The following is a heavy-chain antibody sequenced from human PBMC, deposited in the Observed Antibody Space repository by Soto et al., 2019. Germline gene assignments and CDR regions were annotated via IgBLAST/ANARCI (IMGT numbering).Heavy chain of an antibody. CDR3: ARDYGWGYYGMDV. CDR2: IKSDGSTT. Sequence: EVQLVESGGGLVQPGGSLSISCAASGFSFSTYWMHWVRQAPGKGLVWVSRIKSDGSTTGYADSAKGRFTISRDNAKNTLYLQMNSLRAEDTAVYYCARDYGWGYYGMDVWGQGTTVTVSS. J-gene: IGHJ6*02. CDR1: GFSFSTYW. V-gene: IGHV3-74*01. D-gene: IGHD3-10*01.